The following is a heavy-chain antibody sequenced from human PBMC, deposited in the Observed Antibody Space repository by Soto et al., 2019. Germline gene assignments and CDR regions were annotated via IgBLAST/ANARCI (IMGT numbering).Heavy chain of an antibody. CDR2: ISYDGSNK. V-gene: IGHV3-30*04. D-gene: IGHD3-9*01. Sequence: GGSLRLSCAASGFTFSSYAMHWVRQAPGKGLEWVAVISYDGSNKYYADSVKGRFTISRDNSKNTLYLQMNSLRAEDTAVYYCAREGVWVYYILTGYFDYWGQGTLVTVSS. CDR1: GFTFSSYA. CDR3: AREGVWVYYILTGYFDY. J-gene: IGHJ4*02.